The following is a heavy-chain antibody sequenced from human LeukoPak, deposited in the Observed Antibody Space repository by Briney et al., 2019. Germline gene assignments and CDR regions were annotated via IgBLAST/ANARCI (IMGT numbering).Heavy chain of an antibody. CDR2: IYHSGST. D-gene: IGHD6-13*01. CDR1: GGSISSGGYS. Sequence: TPSETLSLTCAVSGGSISSGGYSWRWIRQPPGKGLEWIGYIYHSGSTYYNPSLKSRVTISVDRSKNQFSLKLSSVTAADTAVYYCARGPSSHNWFDHWGQGTLVTVSS. J-gene: IGHJ5*02. V-gene: IGHV4-30-2*01. CDR3: ARGPSSHNWFDH.